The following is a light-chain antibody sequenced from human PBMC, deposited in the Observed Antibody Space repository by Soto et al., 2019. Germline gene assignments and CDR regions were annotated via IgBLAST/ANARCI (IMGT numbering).Light chain of an antibody. J-gene: IGKJ1*01. CDR1: QSIDSS. CDR3: QQYKSYSRT. Sequence: DIQMTQSPSTLSASVGDRVTITCRASQSIDSSLAWYQQKPGKAPNLLIYEASSLEIGVPSRFSGSGSATEFTLTISSLQPDDFATYHCQQYKSYSRTFGQGTKVDIK. CDR2: EAS. V-gene: IGKV1-5*03.